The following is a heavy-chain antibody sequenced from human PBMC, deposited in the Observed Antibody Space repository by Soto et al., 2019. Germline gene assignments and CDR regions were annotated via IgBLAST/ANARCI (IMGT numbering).Heavy chain of an antibody. CDR3: VKHQITAGLDLGDISLLIDF. CDR2: IYPGDSDT. D-gene: IGHD3-16*02. J-gene: IGHJ4*02. Sequence: GESLKISCKVSGDSFPTYWIGWVRQMAGKGLEWMGIIYPGDSDTKYSPSFQGQVTISVDKSVNSAYLQWSSLKASDSAIYYCVKHQITAGLDLGDISLLIDFWGQGTRVTVSS. V-gene: IGHV5-51*01. CDR1: GDSFPTYW.